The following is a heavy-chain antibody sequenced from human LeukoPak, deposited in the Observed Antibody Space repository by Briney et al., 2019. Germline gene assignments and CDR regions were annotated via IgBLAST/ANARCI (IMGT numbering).Heavy chain of an antibody. J-gene: IGHJ5*02. V-gene: IGHV4-34*01. CDR2: INHSGST. Sequence: SETLSLTCAVYGGSFSGYHWSWIRQPPGKGLEWIGEINHSGSTNYNPSLKSRVTISVDTSKNQFSLKLSSVTAADTAVYYCARGGRWFDPWGQGTLVTVSS. CDR3: ARGGRWFDP. CDR1: GGSFSGYH.